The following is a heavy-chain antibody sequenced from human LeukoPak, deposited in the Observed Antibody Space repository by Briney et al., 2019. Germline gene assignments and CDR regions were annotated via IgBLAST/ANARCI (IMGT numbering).Heavy chain of an antibody. V-gene: IGHV4-59*08. D-gene: IGHD2-15*01. J-gene: IGHJ4*02. CDR2: ISYSGST. Sequence: PSETLSLTCSVSGGSISSYYWSRIRQPPGKGLEWIGYISYSGSTKYNPSLKSRVTISVDTSKNQFSLKVSSVTAADTAVYYCARLWSPMVEIDYWGQGTLVTVSS. CDR3: ARLWSPMVEIDY. CDR1: GGSISSYY.